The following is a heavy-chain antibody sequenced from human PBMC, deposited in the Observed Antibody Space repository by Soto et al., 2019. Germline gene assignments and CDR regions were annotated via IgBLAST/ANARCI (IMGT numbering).Heavy chain of an antibody. J-gene: IGHJ6*04. Sequence: SETLSLTCTVSGGSISGNSYYWAWIRQPPGKGLEWIGNIYYSGSTYYNPSLKSRVTISVDTSKNQFSLKLSSVTAADTAVYYCARRPRVWLGELGSASYYGMDVRRDGTTVNVSA. D-gene: IGHD3-10*01. CDR2: IYYSGST. CDR1: GGSISGNSYY. V-gene: IGHV4-39*01. CDR3: ARRPRVWLGELGSASYYGMDV.